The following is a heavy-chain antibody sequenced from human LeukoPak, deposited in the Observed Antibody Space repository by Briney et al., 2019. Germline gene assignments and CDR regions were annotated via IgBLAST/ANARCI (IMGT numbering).Heavy chain of an antibody. CDR1: GFTFSSYW. D-gene: IGHD3-22*01. CDR3: ARIYDSSGYFHGGNWFDP. J-gene: IGHJ5*02. CDR2: IKQDGSEK. V-gene: IGHV3-7*01. Sequence: GGSLRLSCAASGFTFSSYWMSWVRQAPGKGLEWVANIKQDGSEKYYVDSVKGRFTISRDNAKNSLYLQMNSLRAEDTAVYYCARIYDSSGYFHGGNWFDPWGQGTLVTVSS.